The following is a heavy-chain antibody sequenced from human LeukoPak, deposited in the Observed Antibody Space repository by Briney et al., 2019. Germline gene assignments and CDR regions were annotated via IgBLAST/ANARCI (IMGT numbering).Heavy chain of an antibody. CDR2: ISSDSSNI. V-gene: IGHV3-21*01. CDR3: AREATDYGGNRDFDF. D-gene: IGHD4-23*01. CDR1: GFNFRSYS. Sequence: GGSLRLSCAASGFNFRSYSMNWVRQAPGKGLEWVSCISSDSSNISYADSVKGRFSISRDNAKNSLFLQMSSLRAEDTAVFYCAREATDYGGNRDFDFWGQGTLVTLSS. J-gene: IGHJ4*02.